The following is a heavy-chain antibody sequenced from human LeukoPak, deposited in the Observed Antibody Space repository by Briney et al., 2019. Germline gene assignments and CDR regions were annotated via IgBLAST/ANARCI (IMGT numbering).Heavy chain of an antibody. Sequence: SETLFLTCTVSGGSISSSSYYWGWIRQPPGKGLEWIGSIYYSGSTYYNPSLKSRVTISVDTSKNQFSLKLISVTAADTAVYYCARESYYDYVWGSYRYTVFDYWGQGTLVTVSS. CDR1: GGSISSSSYY. J-gene: IGHJ4*02. D-gene: IGHD3-16*02. CDR3: ARESYYDYVWGSYRYTVFDY. V-gene: IGHV4-39*02. CDR2: IYYSGST.